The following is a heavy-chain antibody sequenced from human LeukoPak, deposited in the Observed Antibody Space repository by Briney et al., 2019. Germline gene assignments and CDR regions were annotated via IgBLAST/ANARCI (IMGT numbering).Heavy chain of an antibody. Sequence: GGSLRLSCAASGFTFSSYAMSWVRQAPGKGLEWVSAISGSGGSTYYADSVKGRFTISRDNSKNTLYLQMNSLRAEDTAVYYCAKGSVDGTRYYYYYMDVWGKGTTVTVSS. D-gene: IGHD6-19*01. CDR2: ISGSGGST. J-gene: IGHJ6*03. CDR1: GFTFSSYA. V-gene: IGHV3-23*01. CDR3: AKGSVDGTRYYYYYMDV.